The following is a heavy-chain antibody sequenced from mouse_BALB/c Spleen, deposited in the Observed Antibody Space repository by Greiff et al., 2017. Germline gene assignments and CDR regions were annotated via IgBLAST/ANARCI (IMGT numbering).Heavy chain of an antibody. CDR2: ISDGGSYT. CDR1: GFTFSDYY. D-gene: IGHD1-1*01. J-gene: IGHJ4*01. CDR3: ARGGYYGSRRAMDY. Sequence: EVKLMESGGGLVKPGGSLKLSCAASGFTFSDYYMYWVRQTPEKRLEWVATISDGGSYTYYPDSVKGRFTISRDNAKNNLYLQMSSLKSEDTAMYYCARGGYYGSRRAMDYWGQGTSVTVSS. V-gene: IGHV5-4*02.